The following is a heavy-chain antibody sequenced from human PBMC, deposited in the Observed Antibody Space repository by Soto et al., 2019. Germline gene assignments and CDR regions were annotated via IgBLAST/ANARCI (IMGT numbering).Heavy chain of an antibody. CDR3: ARTRGYSYGSNFDY. Sequence: SETLSLTCTVSGGSISSGGYYRSWIRQHPGKGLEWIGYIYYSGSTYYNPSLKSRVTISVDTSKNQFSLKLSSVTAADTAVYYCARTRGYSYGSNFDYWGQGTLVTVS. J-gene: IGHJ4*02. CDR1: GGSISSGGYY. D-gene: IGHD5-18*01. V-gene: IGHV4-31*03. CDR2: IYYSGST.